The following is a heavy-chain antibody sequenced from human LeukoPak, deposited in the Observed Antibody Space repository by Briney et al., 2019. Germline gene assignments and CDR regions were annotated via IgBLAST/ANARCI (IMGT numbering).Heavy chain of an antibody. V-gene: IGHV4-59*08. J-gene: IGHJ4*02. CDR1: GGSISSYY. CDR2: IYYSGST. D-gene: IGHD5-12*01. Sequence: SETLSLTCTVSGGSISSYYWSWIRQPPGKGLEWIGYIYYSGSTYYNPSLKSRVTISVDTSKNQFSLKLSSVTAADTAVYYCARVGGYDYGLDYWGQGTLVTVSS. CDR3: ARVGGYDYGLDY.